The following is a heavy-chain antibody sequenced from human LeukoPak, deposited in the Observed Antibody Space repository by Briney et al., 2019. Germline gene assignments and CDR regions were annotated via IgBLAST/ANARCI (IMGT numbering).Heavy chain of an antibody. CDR3: ARGGDAFYH. Sequence: SETLSLTCTVSGDSSTSYFWNWVRQPAGKGLEWIGRISTTVSTDYNPSLESRITLSVDTSRNQVSLRLTSVTVADTALYYCARGGDAFYHWGQGTLVTVSS. CDR1: GDSSTSYF. D-gene: IGHD3-10*01. V-gene: IGHV4-4*07. J-gene: IGHJ4*02. CDR2: ISTTVST.